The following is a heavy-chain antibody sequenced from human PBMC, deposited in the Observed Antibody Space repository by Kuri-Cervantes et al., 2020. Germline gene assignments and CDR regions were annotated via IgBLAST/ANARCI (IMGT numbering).Heavy chain of an antibody. Sequence: GESLKISCAASGFTFSSYAMSWVRQAPGKGLEWVSGISASGVNTYYADSVKGRFTISRDNSKNTLFLQVNSLRAEDTAVYYCAKDEAMVRGGYYYYYGMDVWGQGTTVTVSS. J-gene: IGHJ6*02. V-gene: IGHV3-23*01. CDR2: ISASGVNT. D-gene: IGHD3-10*01. CDR3: AKDEAMVRGGYYYYYGMDV. CDR1: GFTFSSYA.